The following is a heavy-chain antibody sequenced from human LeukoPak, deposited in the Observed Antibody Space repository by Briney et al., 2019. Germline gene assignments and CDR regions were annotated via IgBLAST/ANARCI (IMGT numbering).Heavy chain of an antibody. CDR1: GGSISSGSYY. Sequence: SQTLSLTCTVSGGSISSGSYYWSWIRQPPGKGLEWIGSFYNSGSTYYKSSLKSRVTISVDTSKNQFSLKLSSVTAADTAVYYCARQSYSSAYWGQGTLVTVSS. D-gene: IGHD6-25*01. CDR3: ARQSYSSAY. CDR2: FYNSGST. J-gene: IGHJ4*02. V-gene: IGHV4-39*01.